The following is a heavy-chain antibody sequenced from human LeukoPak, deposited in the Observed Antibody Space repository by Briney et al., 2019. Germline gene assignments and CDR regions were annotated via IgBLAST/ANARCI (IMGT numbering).Heavy chain of an antibody. CDR1: GYTFTGYY. V-gene: IGHV1-2*02. Sequence: GASVKVSRKASGYTFTGYYMHWVRQAPGQGLEWMGWINPNSGGTNYAQKFQGRVTMTRDTSISTAYMELSRLRSDDTAVYYCARDYDYGWGSYRLDYWGQRTLVTVSS. D-gene: IGHD3-16*02. J-gene: IGHJ4*02. CDR3: ARDYDYGWGSYRLDY. CDR2: INPNSGGT.